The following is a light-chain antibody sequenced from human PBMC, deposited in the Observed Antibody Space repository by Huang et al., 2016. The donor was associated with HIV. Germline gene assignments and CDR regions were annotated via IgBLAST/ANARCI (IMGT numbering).Light chain of an antibody. CDR1: QHIDTY. Sequence: IRMTQSQSSLSASTGDRVTITCRASQHIDTYLDWYQQRPGSAPKLLRYGASTLQTDVPSRFSGNGSGTDFTLNINCLQSEDVAIYYCQHYYNYPLIFGPGTRVD. V-gene: IGKV1-8*01. CDR2: GAS. CDR3: QHYYNYPLI. J-gene: IGKJ3*01.